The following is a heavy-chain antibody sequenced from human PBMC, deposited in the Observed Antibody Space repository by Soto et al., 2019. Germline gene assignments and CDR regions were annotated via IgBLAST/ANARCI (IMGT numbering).Heavy chain of an antibody. Sequence: SETLSLTCTVSGGSISSYYWSWIRQPPGKGLEWIGYIYYSGSTNYNPSLKSRVTISVDTSKNQFSLKLSSVTAADTAVYYCARSRGYCSGGSCLSWFDPWGQGTLVTVSS. CDR1: GGSISSYY. J-gene: IGHJ5*02. V-gene: IGHV4-59*01. CDR3: ARSRGYCSGGSCLSWFDP. D-gene: IGHD2-15*01. CDR2: IYYSGST.